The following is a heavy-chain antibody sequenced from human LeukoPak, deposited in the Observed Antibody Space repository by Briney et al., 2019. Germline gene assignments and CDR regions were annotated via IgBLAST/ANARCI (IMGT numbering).Heavy chain of an antibody. CDR2: ISSSSSYI. V-gene: IGHV3-21*01. J-gene: IGHJ3*02. Sequence: GGSLRLSCAASGFTFSSYSMNWVRQAPGKGLEWVSSISSSSSYIYYADSVKGRFTISRDNAKNSLYLQMNSLRAEDTAVYYCARDGYSYGYLSTAFDIWGQGTMVTVSS. CDR3: ARDGYSYGYLSTAFDI. D-gene: IGHD5-18*01. CDR1: GFTFSSYS.